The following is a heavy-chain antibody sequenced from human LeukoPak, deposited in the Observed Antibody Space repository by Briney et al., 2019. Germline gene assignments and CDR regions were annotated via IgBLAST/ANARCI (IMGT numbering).Heavy chain of an antibody. J-gene: IGHJ5*02. CDR3: ARVRQAIYSDGAGWFDP. CDR1: GYSFTSYD. CDR2: MNPNSGNT. Sequence: GASVKVSFKASGYSFTSYDINWVRQATGQGLEWMGWMNPNSGNTGYAQKFQGRVTVTRNTSISTAYMELSSLRSGDTAVYYCARVRQAIYSDGAGWFDPGGQGTLVTVSS. V-gene: IGHV1-8*01. D-gene: IGHD5-18*01.